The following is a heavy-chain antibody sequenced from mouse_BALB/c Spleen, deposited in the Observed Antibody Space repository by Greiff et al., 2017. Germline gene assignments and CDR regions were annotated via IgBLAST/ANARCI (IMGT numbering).Heavy chain of an antibody. J-gene: IGHJ4*01. CDR1: GYTFTSYT. CDR3: ARGGFITTVVAKDYYAMDC. D-gene: IGHD1-1*01. Sequence: QVQLQQSGAELARPGASVKMSCKASGYTFTSYTMHWVKQRPGQGLEWIGYINPSSGYTNYNQKFKDKATLTADKSSSTAYMQLSSLTSEDSAVYYCARGGFITTVVAKDYYAMDCWGQGTSVTVSS. V-gene: IGHV1-4*01. CDR2: INPSSGYT.